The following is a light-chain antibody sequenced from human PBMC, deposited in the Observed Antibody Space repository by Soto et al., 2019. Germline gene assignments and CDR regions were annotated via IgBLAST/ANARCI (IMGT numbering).Light chain of an antibody. CDR1: QGISTY. CDR2: AAS. V-gene: IGKV1-39*01. J-gene: IGKJ1*01. CDR3: QQGYSAPRT. Sequence: DIQMTQSPSSLSASVGDRVTITCRASQGISTYLNWYQQKPGKAPKLLIYAASSLQSGVPIRFSGSGSGTDFTLTISSLQPEDFATYYCQQGYSAPRTFGQGTKVEIK.